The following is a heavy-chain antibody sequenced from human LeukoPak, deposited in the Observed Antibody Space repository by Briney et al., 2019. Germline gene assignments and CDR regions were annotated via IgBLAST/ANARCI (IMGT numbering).Heavy chain of an antibody. J-gene: IGHJ4*02. CDR2: MNHSGNT. V-gene: IGHV4-34*01. Sequence: SETLSLTCAVYGGSLSGYYWSWIRQPPGKGLEWIGEMNHSGNTNYNTSLKSRVTMSVDTSKNHFYLKLSSVTAADTAVYYCARQGSGSSYYYYTFHYWGQGTLVTVSS. CDR1: GGSLSGYY. D-gene: IGHD1-26*01. CDR3: ARQGSGSSYYYYTFHY.